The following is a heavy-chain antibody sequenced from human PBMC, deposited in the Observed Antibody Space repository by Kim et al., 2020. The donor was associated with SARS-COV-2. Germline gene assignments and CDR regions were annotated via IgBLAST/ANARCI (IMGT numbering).Heavy chain of an antibody. J-gene: IGHJ5*02. CDR3: AKESMPKVVTTWPRFDP. Sequence: VEGRFTNSTDNSKNTLYLQMNSLGAEDTAVYYCAKESMPKVVTTWPRFDPWGQGTLVTVSS. V-gene: IGHV3-30*02. D-gene: IGHD4-4*01.